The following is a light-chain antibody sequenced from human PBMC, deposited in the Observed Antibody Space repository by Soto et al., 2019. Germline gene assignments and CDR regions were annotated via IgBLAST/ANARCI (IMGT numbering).Light chain of an antibody. V-gene: IGKV3-20*01. Sequence: EIVLTQSPGTLSLSPGERATLSCRASQSVSSSYLAWYQQKPGQAPRLLIYGASSRSTGIPDRFSVSGSGTVFTLIISRLEHEDFGVYYCQQYGSSPLAFGPGTKVDIQ. CDR1: QSVSSSY. CDR3: QQYGSSPLA. J-gene: IGKJ3*01. CDR2: GAS.